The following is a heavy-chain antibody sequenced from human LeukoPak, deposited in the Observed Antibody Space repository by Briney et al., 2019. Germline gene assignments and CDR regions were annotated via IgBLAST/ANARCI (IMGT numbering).Heavy chain of an antibody. J-gene: IGHJ4*02. CDR1: GGSISSSSYY. V-gene: IGHV4-39*01. CDR2: IYYSGST. Sequence: SETLSLTCTVSGGSISSSSYYWGWIRQPPGKGLEWIGSIYYSGSTYYNPSLKSRVTISVDTSKNQFSLKLSSVTAADTAVYYCARGPAQASFDYWGQGTLVTVSS. CDR3: ARGPAQASFDY.